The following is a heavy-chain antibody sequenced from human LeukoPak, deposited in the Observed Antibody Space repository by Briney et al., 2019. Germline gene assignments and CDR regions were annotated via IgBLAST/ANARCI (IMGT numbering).Heavy chain of an antibody. CDR2: INPHSGGT. CDR1: GYTFTAYY. V-gene: IGHV1-2*02. J-gene: IGHJ4*02. CDR3: ARNDRWFGELVTLEY. D-gene: IGHD3-10*01. Sequence: ASVKVSCKASGYTFTAYYMHWVRQAPGQGLEWLGSINPHSGGTNYAQKFQGRVTMTRDTSISTAYMELSSLRSDDTAVYYCARNDRWFGELVTLEYWGQGTLVTVSS.